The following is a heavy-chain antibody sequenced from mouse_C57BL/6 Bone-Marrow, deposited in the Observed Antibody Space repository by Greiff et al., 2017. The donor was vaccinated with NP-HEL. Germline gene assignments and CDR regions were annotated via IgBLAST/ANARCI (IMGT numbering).Heavy chain of an antibody. V-gene: IGHV1-81*01. CDR2: IYPRSGNT. D-gene: IGHD2-3*01. J-gene: IGHJ4*01. CDR3: ARYDGYYSYYAMDY. Sequence: QVQLQQSGAELARPGASVKLSCKASGYTFTSYGISWVKQRTGQGLEWIGEIYPRSGNTYYNEKFKGKATLTADKSSSTAYMELRSLTSEDSAVYFCARYDGYYSYYAMDYWGQGTSVTVSS. CDR1: GYTFTSYG.